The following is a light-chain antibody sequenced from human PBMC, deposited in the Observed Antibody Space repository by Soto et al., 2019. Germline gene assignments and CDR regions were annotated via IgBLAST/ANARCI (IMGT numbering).Light chain of an antibody. Sequence: DIQMTQSPSTLSASVGDRVTITCRASQSISSWLAWYQQKPGKAPKLLIYKASSLESGVPSRFSGSGSGTEFTLTISSLQPDDFATYYCQQYTSWTFGQGTTVKIK. J-gene: IGKJ1*01. CDR1: QSISSW. CDR2: KAS. CDR3: QQYTSWT. V-gene: IGKV1-5*03.